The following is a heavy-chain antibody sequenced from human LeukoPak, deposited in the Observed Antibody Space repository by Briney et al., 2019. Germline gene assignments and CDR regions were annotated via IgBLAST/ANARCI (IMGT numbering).Heavy chain of an antibody. CDR2: IYYSGST. V-gene: IGHV4-59*01. CDR1: GGSISSYY. CDR3: ARVGSITIFGLVNNWFDP. J-gene: IGHJ5*02. D-gene: IGHD3-3*01. Sequence: SETLSLTCTVSGGSISSYYWSWIRQPPGKGLEWIGYIYYSGSTNYNPSLKSRVTISVDTSKNQFFLKLSSVTAADTAVYYCARVGSITIFGLVNNWFDPWGQGTLVTVSS.